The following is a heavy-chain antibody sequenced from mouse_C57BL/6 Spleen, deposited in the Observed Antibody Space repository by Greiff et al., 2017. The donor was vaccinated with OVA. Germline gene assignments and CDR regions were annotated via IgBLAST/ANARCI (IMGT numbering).Heavy chain of an antibody. CDR3: AREGIYYCGSSYAAMDY. CDR1: GYAFSSSW. V-gene: IGHV1-82*01. J-gene: IGHJ4*01. Sequence: QVQLQQSGPELVKPGASVKISCKASGYAFSSSWMNWVKQRPGKGLEWIGRIYPGDGDTNYNGKFKGKATLTADKSSSTAYMQLSSLTSEDSAVYFCAREGIYYCGSSYAAMDYWGQGTSVTVSS. D-gene: IGHD1-1*01. CDR2: IYPGDGDT.